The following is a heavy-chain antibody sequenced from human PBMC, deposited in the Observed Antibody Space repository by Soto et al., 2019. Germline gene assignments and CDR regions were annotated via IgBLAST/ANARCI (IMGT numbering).Heavy chain of an antibody. J-gene: IGHJ4*02. CDR3: ARGPLDYPIPDFDY. Sequence: QVQLLQSGAEVKKPGASVKVSCKASGYTFTSYGISWVRQAPGQGLEWMGWISTFNSHTDYAQKVQGRVAMTTDRSTGTAYRELRSLRSDDTAVYYCARGPLDYPIPDFDYWGQGTLVTVSS. CDR2: ISTFNSHT. D-gene: IGHD2-8*01. CDR1: GYTFTSYG. V-gene: IGHV1-18*01.